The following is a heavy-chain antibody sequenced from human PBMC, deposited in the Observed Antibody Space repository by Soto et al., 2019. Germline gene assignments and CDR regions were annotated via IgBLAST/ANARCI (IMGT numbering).Heavy chain of an antibody. D-gene: IGHD2-15*01. CDR1: GFTFSDYY. CDR3: ARLGFIVVVVAATPDGWFDP. Sequence: GGSLRLSCAASGFTFSDYYMSLIRQAPGKGLECGSFISSSSSYTNYADSVKGRFTISRDNAKNSLYLQMNSLRAEDTAVYYCARLGFIVVVVAATPDGWFDPWGQGTLVTVSS. V-gene: IGHV3-11*06. J-gene: IGHJ5*02. CDR2: ISSSSSYT.